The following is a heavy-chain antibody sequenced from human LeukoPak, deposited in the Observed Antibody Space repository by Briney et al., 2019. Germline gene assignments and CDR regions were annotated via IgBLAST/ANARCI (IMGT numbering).Heavy chain of an antibody. CDR2: ISSSSSYI. CDR3: ARDAEAGSRLFDY. CDR1: GFTFSSYS. J-gene: IGHJ4*02. Sequence: GGSLRLSCAASGFTFSSYSMNWVRQAPGKGLEWVSSISSSSSYIYYADSVKGRFTISRDNAKNSLYLQMNSLRAEDTAVYYCARDAEAGSRLFDYWGPGTLVTVSS. V-gene: IGHV3-21*01. D-gene: IGHD6-13*01.